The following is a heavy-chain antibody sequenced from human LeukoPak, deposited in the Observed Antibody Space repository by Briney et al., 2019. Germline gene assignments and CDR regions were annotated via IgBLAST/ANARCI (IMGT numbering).Heavy chain of an antibody. J-gene: IGHJ4*02. Sequence: GGSLRLSCAASGFTFSSYSMNWVRQAPRKGLEWVSSISSSSSYIYYADSVKGRFTISRDNAKNSLYLQMNSLRAEDTAVYYCARDPFDYGDYGVDYWGQGTLVTVSS. CDR3: ARDPFDYGDYGVDY. D-gene: IGHD4-17*01. CDR1: GFTFSSYS. V-gene: IGHV3-21*01. CDR2: ISSSSSYI.